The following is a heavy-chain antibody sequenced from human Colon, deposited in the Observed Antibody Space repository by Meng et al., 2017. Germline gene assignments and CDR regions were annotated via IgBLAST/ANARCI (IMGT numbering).Heavy chain of an antibody. V-gene: IGHV6-1*02. D-gene: IGHD6-13*01. Sequence: VQLHQSGQGLVKPSQTLSLTCAISGDSVSSNRALWHWVRQSPSRGLEWLGQTYYRSEWQNHYGVSVKSRITINADTSRNHFSLHLNSVTPEDTAVYYCTTWYGKYWGQGTLVTVSS. CDR3: TTWYGKY. J-gene: IGHJ4*02. CDR2: TYYRSEWQN. CDR1: GDSVSSNRAL.